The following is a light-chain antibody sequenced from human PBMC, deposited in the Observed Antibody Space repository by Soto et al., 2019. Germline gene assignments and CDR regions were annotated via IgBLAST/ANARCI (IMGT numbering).Light chain of an antibody. V-gene: IGKV3-20*01. Sequence: EIVLTQSPGTLSLSPGERATLSCRASQSVSSSYLAWYQQKPGQAPRLLIYGASSRATGIPDRFSGSGSGTDFTLTFSRLEPEDFAVYYCQHYGSSLWTFGQGTKVDIK. J-gene: IGKJ1*01. CDR1: QSVSSSY. CDR2: GAS. CDR3: QHYGSSLWT.